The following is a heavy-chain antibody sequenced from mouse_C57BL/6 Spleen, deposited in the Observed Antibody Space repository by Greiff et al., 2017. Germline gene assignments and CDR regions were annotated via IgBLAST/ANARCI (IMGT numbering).Heavy chain of an antibody. Sequence: QVQLKQPGAELVRPGSSVKLSCKASGYTFTSYWMDWVKQRPGQGLEWIGNIYPSDSETHYNQKFKDKATLTVDKSSSTAYMQLSSLTSEDSAVYYCARGSNYAMDYWGQGTSVTVSS. CDR3: ARGSNYAMDY. D-gene: IGHD5-1*01. CDR1: GYTFTSYW. J-gene: IGHJ4*01. V-gene: IGHV1-61*01. CDR2: IYPSDSET.